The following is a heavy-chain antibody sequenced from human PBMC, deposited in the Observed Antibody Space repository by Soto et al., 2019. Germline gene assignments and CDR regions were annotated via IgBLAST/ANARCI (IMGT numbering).Heavy chain of an antibody. CDR3: AGDFKQQLVRNYYHYYGMDV. CDR1: GYTFTGYY. D-gene: IGHD6-13*01. CDR2: INPNSGGT. J-gene: IGHJ6*02. Sequence: GASVKVSCKASGYTFTGYYMHWVRQAPGQGLEWMGWINPNSGGTNYAQKFQGRVTMTRDTSISTAYMELSRLRSDDTAVYYCAGDFKQQLVRNYYHYYGMDVWGQGTTVTVSS. V-gene: IGHV1-2*02.